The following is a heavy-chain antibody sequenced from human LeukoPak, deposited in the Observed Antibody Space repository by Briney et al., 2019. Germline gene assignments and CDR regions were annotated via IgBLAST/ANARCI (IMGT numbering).Heavy chain of an antibody. V-gene: IGHV4-59*01. Sequence: SETLSLTCTVSGGSISSYYWSWIRQPPGKGLEWIGYIYYSGSTNYNPPLKSRVTISVDTSKNQFSLKLSSVTAADTAVYYCARDILNCSGGSCYSRLDYWGQGTLITVSS. J-gene: IGHJ4*02. CDR1: GGSISSYY. D-gene: IGHD2-15*01. CDR2: IYYSGST. CDR3: ARDILNCSGGSCYSRLDY.